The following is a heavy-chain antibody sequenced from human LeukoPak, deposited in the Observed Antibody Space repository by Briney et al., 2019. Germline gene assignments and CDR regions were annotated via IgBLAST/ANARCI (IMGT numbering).Heavy chain of an antibody. CDR2: IIPILGIA. V-gene: IGHV1-69*04. Sequence: SVKVSCKASGGTFSSYAISWVRQAPGQGLEWMGRIIPILGIANYAQKFQGRVTITADKSTSTAYMELSSLRSEDTAVYYCARGTDYGGNEANYYYYYGMDVWGQGTTVTVSS. CDR1: GGTFSSYA. D-gene: IGHD4-17*01. J-gene: IGHJ6*02. CDR3: ARGTDYGGNEANYYYYYGMDV.